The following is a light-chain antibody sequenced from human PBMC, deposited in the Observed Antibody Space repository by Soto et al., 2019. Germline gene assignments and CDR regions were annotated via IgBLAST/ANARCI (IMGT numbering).Light chain of an antibody. Sequence: EIVMTQSPATLSVSPGERAILSCRASESISSKLGWYQQRPGQAPRLLIYGASIRATGIPTRFSGSGSGTEFTLTISSLQSEDSAVYYCQQYNKWSSISFGQGTRLEIK. V-gene: IGKV3-15*01. CDR3: QQYNKWSSIS. CDR1: ESISSK. J-gene: IGKJ5*01. CDR2: GAS.